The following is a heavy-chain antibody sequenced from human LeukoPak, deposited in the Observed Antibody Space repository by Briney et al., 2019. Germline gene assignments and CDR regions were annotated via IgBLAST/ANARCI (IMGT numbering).Heavy chain of an antibody. CDR2: IIPIFGTA. V-gene: IGHV1-69*06. J-gene: IGHJ4*02. D-gene: IGHD5-24*01. Sequence: GASVKVSCKASGGTFSSYAISWVRQAPGQGLEWMGGIIPIFGTANYAQKFQGRVTMTEDTSTDTAYMELSSLRSEDTAVYYCATSSSRDGYNSLWDYWGQGTLVTVSS. CDR3: ATSSSRDGYNSLWDY. CDR1: GGTFSSYA.